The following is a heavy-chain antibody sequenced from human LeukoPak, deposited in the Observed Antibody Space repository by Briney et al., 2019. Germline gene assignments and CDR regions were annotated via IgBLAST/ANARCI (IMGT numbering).Heavy chain of an antibody. Sequence: SETLSLTCTVSGGYISSYYWSWIRQPPGKGLEWIGYIYYSGSTNYNPSLKSRVTISVDTSKNQFSLKLSSVTAADTAVYYCARGESARAAFDIWGQGTMVTVSS. CDR3: ARGESARAAFDI. CDR1: GGYISSYY. J-gene: IGHJ3*02. V-gene: IGHV4-59*01. CDR2: IYYSGST.